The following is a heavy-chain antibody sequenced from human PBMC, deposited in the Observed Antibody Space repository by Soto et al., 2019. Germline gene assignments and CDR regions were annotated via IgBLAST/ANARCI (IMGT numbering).Heavy chain of an antibody. CDR2: IGTAGDT. V-gene: IGHV3-13*01. CDR1: GFTFSSYD. J-gene: IGHJ3*02. Sequence: GGSLRLSCAASGFTFSSYDMHWVRQATGKGLEWVSAIGTAGDTYYPGSVKGRFTISRENAKNSLYLQMNSLRAGDTAVYYCARAGILMGAFAIWGQGTMVTVSS. CDR3: ARAGILMGAFAI.